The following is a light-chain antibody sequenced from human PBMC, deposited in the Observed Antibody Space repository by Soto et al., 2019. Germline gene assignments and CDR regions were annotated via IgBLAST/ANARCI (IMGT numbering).Light chain of an antibody. CDR2: DAS. Sequence: EIVLTQSPATLSLSPGERATLSCRASQSVSNYLAWYHQKPGQAPRLLIYDASNRATGIPARFSGSGSGTDFTLTIRSLEHEDFAVYYCQQRSNWPPSTFGQGTRLEMK. CDR1: QSVSNY. V-gene: IGKV3-11*01. J-gene: IGKJ5*01. CDR3: QQRSNWPPST.